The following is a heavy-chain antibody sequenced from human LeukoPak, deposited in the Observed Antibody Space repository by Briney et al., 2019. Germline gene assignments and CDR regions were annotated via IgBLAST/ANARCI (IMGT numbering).Heavy chain of an antibody. J-gene: IGHJ3*02. V-gene: IGHV3-53*01. D-gene: IGHD3-10*01. Sequence: GGSLRLSCAASGFTVSSNDINWVRQAPGKGLEWVSVIFSGGSTYYADSVKGRFTISRDNSKNTLCLQMNTLRAEDTAVYYCARLLKYYYGSGSYSDAFDIWGQGTVVTVSS. CDR1: GFTVSSND. CDR2: IFSGGST. CDR3: ARLLKYYYGSGSYSDAFDI.